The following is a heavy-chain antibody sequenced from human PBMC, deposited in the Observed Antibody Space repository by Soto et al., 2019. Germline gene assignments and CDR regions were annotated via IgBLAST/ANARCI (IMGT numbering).Heavy chain of an antibody. V-gene: IGHV3-23*01. CDR1: GFTFSYYG. CDR3: ERDSGFLEVDDSDDY. D-gene: IGHD1-26*01. Sequence: EVQLLESGGGLVQPGGSLRLSCEASGFTFSYYGLTWVRQAPGRGLEWVSSIGRRGDATFYADSVRGRFSISRDNSKNTVTLQMDRLRGEDTARYYCERDSGFLEVDDSDDYWGHGTQVTVSS. J-gene: IGHJ4*01. CDR2: IGRRGDAT.